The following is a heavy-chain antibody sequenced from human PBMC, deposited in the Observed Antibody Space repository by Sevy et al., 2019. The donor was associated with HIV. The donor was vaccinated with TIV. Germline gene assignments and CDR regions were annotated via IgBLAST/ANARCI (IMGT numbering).Heavy chain of an antibody. CDR1: GFTFSDYG. D-gene: IGHD6-19*01. CDR2: ISDDGSNN. J-gene: IGHJ4*02. V-gene: IGHV3-30*03. Sequence: GGSLRLSCAASGFTFSDYGMHWVRQAPGKGLEWVAVISDDGSNNYYAASMKGRVTVSRDNSKSTLYLQMNSLRDEDTALYYCARDPEYTSGWYYREYYFDSWGQGTLVTVSS. CDR3: ARDPEYTSGWYYREYYFDS.